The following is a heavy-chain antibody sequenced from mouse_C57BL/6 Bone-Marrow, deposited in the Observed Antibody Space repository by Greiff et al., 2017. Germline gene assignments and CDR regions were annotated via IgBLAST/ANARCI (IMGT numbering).Heavy chain of an antibody. CDR3: TRPRDSSGYYFDY. J-gene: IGHJ2*01. CDR1: GFTFSDAW. V-gene: IGHV6-6*01. CDR2: IRNKANNHAT. D-gene: IGHD3-2*02. Sequence: EVKVVESGGGLVQPGGSMKLSCAASGFTFSDAWMDWVRQSPEKGLEWVAEIRNKANNHATYYAESVKGRFTISRDDSKSSVYLQMNSLRAEDTGIYYCTRPRDSSGYYFDYWGQGTTLTVSS.